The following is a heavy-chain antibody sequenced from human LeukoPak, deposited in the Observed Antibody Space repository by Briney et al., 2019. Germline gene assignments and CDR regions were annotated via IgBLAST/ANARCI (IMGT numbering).Heavy chain of an antibody. CDR2: ISSSGSTI. D-gene: IGHD3-10*01. CDR1: GFTFGDYA. CDR3: ARDYYYGSGSD. J-gene: IGHJ6*04. V-gene: IGHV3-48*03. Sequence: GRSLRLSCTASGFTFGDYAMNWVRQAPGKGLEWVSYISSSGSTIYYADSVKGRFTISRDNAKNSLYLQMNSLRAEDTTVYYCARDYYYGSGSDWGKGTTVTVSS.